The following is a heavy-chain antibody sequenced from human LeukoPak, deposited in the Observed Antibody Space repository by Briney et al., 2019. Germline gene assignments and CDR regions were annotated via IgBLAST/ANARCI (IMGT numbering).Heavy chain of an antibody. CDR1: GFTVNSPNF. J-gene: IGHJ4*02. Sequence: GGSLRLSCAASGFTVNSPNFMNWVRQAPGKGLVWVSRINSDGKTTTYADSVKGRFTISRDNAQSTLYLQMNSLSAEGTAVYYCARDYPPDWGQGTLVTVSA. CDR2: INSDGKTT. V-gene: IGHV3-74*01. CDR3: ARDYPPD.